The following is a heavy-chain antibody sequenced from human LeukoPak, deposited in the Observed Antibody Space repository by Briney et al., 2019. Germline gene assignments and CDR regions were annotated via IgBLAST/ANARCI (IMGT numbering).Heavy chain of an antibody. CDR3: GRDPNGDYVGAFDF. CDR2: IRGSGDGT. J-gene: IGHJ3*01. Sequence: PGGSLRLSCAASGFTFSSYAMTWVRQAAGKGLEWVASIRGSGDGTSYADSVKGRFTMSRDNSKNTLYLQMNSLRAEDTAIYYCGRDPNGDYVGAFDFWGQGTLVTVSS. V-gene: IGHV3-23*01. CDR1: GFTFSSYA. D-gene: IGHD4-17*01.